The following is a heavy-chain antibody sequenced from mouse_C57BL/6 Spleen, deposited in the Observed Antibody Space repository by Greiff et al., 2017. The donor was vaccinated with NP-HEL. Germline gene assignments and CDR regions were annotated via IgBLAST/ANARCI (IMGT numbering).Heavy chain of an antibody. Sequence: EVQLQQSGAELVRPGASVKLSCTASGFNIKDDYMHWVKQRPEQGLEWIGWIDPENGDTEYASKFQGKATITADTSSNTAYLQLSSLTSEDTAVYYCTSPVYYSNLWGQGTTLTVSS. V-gene: IGHV14-4*01. D-gene: IGHD2-5*01. CDR1: GFNIKDDY. CDR3: TSPVYYSNL. CDR2: IDPENGDT. J-gene: IGHJ2*01.